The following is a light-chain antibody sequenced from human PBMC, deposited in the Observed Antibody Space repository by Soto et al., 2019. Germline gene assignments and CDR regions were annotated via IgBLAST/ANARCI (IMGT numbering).Light chain of an antibody. CDR1: SSNIGAGFD. J-gene: IGLJ2*01. V-gene: IGLV1-40*01. CDR2: DNS. CDR3: QSYDSRLSAVV. Sequence: QAVVTQPPSVSVAPGQRVTISCTGNSSNIGAGFDVHWYQQLPGTAPKLLIYDNSNRPSGVPDRFSGSKSGTSASLAITGLQAEDGTDYYCQSYDSRLSAVVFGGGTKLTVL.